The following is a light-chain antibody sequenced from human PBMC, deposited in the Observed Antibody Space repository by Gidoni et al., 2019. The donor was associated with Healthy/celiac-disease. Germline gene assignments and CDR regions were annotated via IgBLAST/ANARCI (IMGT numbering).Light chain of an antibody. CDR2: GAS. CDR3: QQRSNRIT. CDR1: QSVSSN. J-gene: IGKJ5*01. Sequence: EIVMTQSPATLSVSPGERATLSCRASQSVSSNLAWYQQKPGQAPRLLIYGASTRATGIPARFSGSGSGTEFTLTISSLQSEDFAVYYCQQRSNRITFXQXTRLEIK. V-gene: IGKV3-15*01.